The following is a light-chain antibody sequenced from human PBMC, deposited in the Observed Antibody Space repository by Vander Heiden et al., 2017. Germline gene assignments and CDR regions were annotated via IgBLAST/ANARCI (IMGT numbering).Light chain of an antibody. CDR3: HSYDSSRSVYV. CDR1: SSNIGAGDD. V-gene: IGLV1-40*01. CDR2: ANN. Sequence: QSVLTTPPSVSGAPGQLVTSAGTGSSSNIGAGDDVHWYQQLPGTAPKLLIYANNNRPSGVPDRFSGSKSGTSASLAITGLQTEDEAVYYCHSYDSSRSVYVFGSGTKVTVL. J-gene: IGLJ1*01.